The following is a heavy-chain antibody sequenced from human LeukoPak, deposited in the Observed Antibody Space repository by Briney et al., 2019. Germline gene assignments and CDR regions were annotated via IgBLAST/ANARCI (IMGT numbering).Heavy chain of an antibody. CDR2: IYYSGST. J-gene: IGHJ3*02. Sequence: SETLSLTCAVYGGSFSGYYWSWIRQPPGKGLEWIGYIYYSGSTNYNPSLKSRVTISVDTSKNQFSLKLSSVTAADTAVYYCARDMRRITMPYDAFDIWGQGTMVTVSS. CDR3: ARDMRRITMPYDAFDI. CDR1: GGSFSGYY. V-gene: IGHV4-59*01. D-gene: IGHD3-10*01.